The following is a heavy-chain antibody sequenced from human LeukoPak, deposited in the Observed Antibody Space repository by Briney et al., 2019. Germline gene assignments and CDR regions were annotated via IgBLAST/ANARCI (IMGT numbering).Heavy chain of an antibody. V-gene: IGHV3-23*01. J-gene: IGHJ4*02. CDR2: ISGSGGST. CDR3: TKGTIWLPFDY. D-gene: IGHD5-18*01. CDR1: GFTFSTYW. Sequence: PGGSLRLSCAASGFTFSTYWMSWVRQAPGKGLEWVSAISGSGGSTYYADSVKGRFTISRDNSKNTLYLQMNSLRAEDTAVYYCTKGTIWLPFDYWGQGTLVTVSS.